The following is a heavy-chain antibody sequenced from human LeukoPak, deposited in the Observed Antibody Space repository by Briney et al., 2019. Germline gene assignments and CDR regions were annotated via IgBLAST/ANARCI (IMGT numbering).Heavy chain of an antibody. CDR1: GFTFSSYA. V-gene: IGHV3-23*01. CDR3: AREGVRGAAAGTYFDY. J-gene: IGHJ4*02. Sequence: PGGSLRLSCAASGFTFSSYAMSWVCQAPGKGLEWVSAISGSGGSTYYADSVKGRFTISRDNSKNTLYLQMNSLRAEDTAVYYCAREGVRGAAAGTYFDYWGQGTLVTVSS. D-gene: IGHD6-13*01. CDR2: ISGSGGST.